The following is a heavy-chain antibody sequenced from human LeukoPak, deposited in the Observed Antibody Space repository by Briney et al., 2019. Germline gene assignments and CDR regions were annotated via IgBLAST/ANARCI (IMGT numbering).Heavy chain of an antibody. Sequence: SETLSLTCTVSGGSISGSAYYWGWIRQPPGKGLEWIGSIYYRGSTYYNPSLKSRVTISVDTSKNQFSLKLSSVTAADTAVYYCARRNDFDIWGQGTMVTVSS. CDR3: ARRNDFDI. J-gene: IGHJ3*02. CDR1: GGSISGSAYY. V-gene: IGHV4-39*01. CDR2: IYYRGST.